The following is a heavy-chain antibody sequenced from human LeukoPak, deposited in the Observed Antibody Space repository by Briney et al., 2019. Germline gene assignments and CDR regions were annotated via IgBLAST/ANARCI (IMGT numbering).Heavy chain of an antibody. Sequence: GGSLRLSCAASGFTFSSYSMNWVRQAPGKGLEWVSPISSSSSYIYYADSVKGRFTISRDNAKNSLYLQMNSLRAEDTAVYYCARDQVVGASSPYYFDYWGQGTLVTVSS. V-gene: IGHV3-21*01. CDR1: GFTFSSYS. CDR2: ISSSSSYI. J-gene: IGHJ4*02. D-gene: IGHD1-26*01. CDR3: ARDQVVGASSPYYFDY.